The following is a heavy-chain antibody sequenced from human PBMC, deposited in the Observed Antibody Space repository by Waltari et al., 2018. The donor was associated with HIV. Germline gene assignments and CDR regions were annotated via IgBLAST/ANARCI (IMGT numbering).Heavy chain of an antibody. J-gene: IGHJ2*01. V-gene: IGHV4-59*01. CDR1: GAAISNYY. CDR2: SHYSGKS. CDR3: ARAGGSRSFWYLDL. Sequence: QVQLLGSGPGLVKPSETLSLSCFVSGAAISNYYWTWVRQSPEKGLEWIGHSHYSGKSTYNPSLESRVTISVDLSKNQFSLKLTSMSAADSATYYCARAGGSRSFWYLDLWGLVSLVTVSS. D-gene: IGHD6-25*01.